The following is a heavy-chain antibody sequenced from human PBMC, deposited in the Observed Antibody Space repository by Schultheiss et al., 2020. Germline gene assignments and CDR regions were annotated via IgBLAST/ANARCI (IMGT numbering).Heavy chain of an antibody. J-gene: IGHJ4*02. Sequence: SLRLSCAASGFTFDDYAMHWVRQAPGKGLEWVSGISWNSGSIGYADSVKGRFTISRDNAQNSLYLQMNSLRAEDTAVYYCADPPTGVDYWGRGTLVTVSS. CDR3: ADPPTGVDY. CDR1: GFTFDDYA. D-gene: IGHD7-27*01. V-gene: IGHV3-9*01. CDR2: ISWNSGSI.